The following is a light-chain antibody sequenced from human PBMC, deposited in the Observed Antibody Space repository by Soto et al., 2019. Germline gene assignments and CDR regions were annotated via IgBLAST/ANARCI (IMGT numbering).Light chain of an antibody. CDR3: QQRSNWSLT. Sequence: EIVLTQSPGTLSLSPGERVTLTCRASQSVSSSYLAWYQQKPGQAPRLLTYGASSRATGIPDRFSGSGSGTDFTLTISRLEPEDFAVYYCQQRSNWSLTFGGGTKVDIK. J-gene: IGKJ4*01. CDR2: GAS. V-gene: IGKV3D-20*02. CDR1: QSVSSSY.